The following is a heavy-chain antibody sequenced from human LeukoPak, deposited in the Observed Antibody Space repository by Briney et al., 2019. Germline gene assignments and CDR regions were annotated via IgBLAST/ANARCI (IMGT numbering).Heavy chain of an antibody. CDR3: ARKGGGQLVNTRRWFDP. CDR1: GGSLSGYY. J-gene: IGHJ5*02. CDR2: INHSGGT. D-gene: IGHD6-13*01. V-gene: IGHV4-34*01. Sequence: SETLSLTCGVYGGSLSGYYWSWIRQSPGKGLEWIGEINHSGGTYYSPSPKSRVTISADTSKKQFSLKLRSVTAADTAVYYCARKGGGQLVNTRRWFDPWGQGTLVTVSS.